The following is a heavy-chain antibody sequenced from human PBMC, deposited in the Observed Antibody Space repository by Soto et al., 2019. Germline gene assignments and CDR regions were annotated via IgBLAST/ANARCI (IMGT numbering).Heavy chain of an antibody. J-gene: IGHJ5*02. Sequence: QVQLQQWGAGVLTPSETLSLTCAVYGGSFHGYYWSWIRQPPGKGLEWIGEINHSGSVNFNPTFKSRVSILLDTSKNQMSPQLSSVSAADAAIYYCAKGAQSGYYDSGAFYSSVPWGQGTLVTVSS. D-gene: IGHD3-16*01. CDR1: GGSFHGYY. CDR2: INHSGSV. CDR3: AKGAQSGYYDSGAFYSSVP. V-gene: IGHV4-34*02.